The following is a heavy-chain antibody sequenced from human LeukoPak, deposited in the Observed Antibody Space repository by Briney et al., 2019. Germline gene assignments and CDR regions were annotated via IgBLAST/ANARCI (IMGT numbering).Heavy chain of an antibody. CDR1: GLTFSSYS. CDR2: ISSSSTI. D-gene: IGHD3-3*01. Sequence: PGGSLRLSCVASGLTFSSYSMNWVRQAPGKGLEWISYISSSSTIYYADSVKGRFTISRDNAKNSLYLQMNSLRAEDTAVYYCASGKGHDFWSGYLSWFDPWGQETLVTVSS. V-gene: IGHV3-48*04. J-gene: IGHJ5*02. CDR3: ASGKGHDFWSGYLSWFDP.